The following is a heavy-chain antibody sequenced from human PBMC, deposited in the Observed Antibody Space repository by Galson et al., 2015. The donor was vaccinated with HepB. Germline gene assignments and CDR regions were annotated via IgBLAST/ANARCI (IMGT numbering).Heavy chain of an antibody. Sequence: LRLSCAASGFTFSSYSMNWVRQAPGKGLEWVSSISSSSSYIYYADSVKGRFTISRDNAKNSLYLQMNSLRAEDTAVYYCARGPPGRWGYWYFDLWGRGTLVTVSS. CDR3: ARGPPGRWGYWYFDL. J-gene: IGHJ2*01. V-gene: IGHV3-21*01. D-gene: IGHD7-27*01. CDR2: ISSSSSYI. CDR1: GFTFSSYS.